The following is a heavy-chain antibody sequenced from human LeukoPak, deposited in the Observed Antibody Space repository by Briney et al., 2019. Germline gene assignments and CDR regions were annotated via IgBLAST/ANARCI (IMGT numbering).Heavy chain of an antibody. D-gene: IGHD6-13*01. V-gene: IGHV3-15*01. CDR2: IKNKGDGGTA. J-gene: IGHJ4*02. Sequence: GGSLRLSCAASGLTFSTAWMSWVRQAPGKGLEWVGRIKNKGDGGTADYATPVKGRFTISRDDSKNTLYLQMNSLRAEDTAMYYCSRAPNSSTWYMGGGFDYWGQGTLVTVSS. CDR3: SRAPNSSTWYMGGGFDY. CDR1: GLTFSTAW.